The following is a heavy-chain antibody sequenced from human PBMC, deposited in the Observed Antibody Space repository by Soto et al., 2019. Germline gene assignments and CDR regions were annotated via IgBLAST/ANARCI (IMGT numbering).Heavy chain of an antibody. CDR3: ARDPVVVVNYYYYGMDL. Sequence: EVQLVESGGGLVQPGGSLRLSCAASGFTFSSYSMNWVRQAPGKGLEWVSYISSSSSTIYYADSVKGRFTISRDNAKNSLYLQMNSLRDEDTAVYYCARDPVVVVNYYYYGMDLWGQGTTVTVSS. D-gene: IGHD3-22*01. CDR2: ISSSSSTI. CDR1: GFTFSSYS. V-gene: IGHV3-48*02. J-gene: IGHJ6*02.